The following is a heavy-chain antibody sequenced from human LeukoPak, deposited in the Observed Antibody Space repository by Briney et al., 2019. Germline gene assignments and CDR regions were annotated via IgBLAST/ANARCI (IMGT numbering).Heavy chain of an antibody. D-gene: IGHD6-19*01. CDR3: ARDAGGWYYYYYMDV. CDR1: GYTSTSYG. Sequence: ASVKVSCKASGYTSTSYGISWVRQAPGQGLEWMGWISAYNGNTNYAQKLQGRVTMTTDTSTSTAYMELRSLRSDDTAVYYCARDAGGWYYYYYMDVWGKGTTVTVSS. J-gene: IGHJ6*03. V-gene: IGHV1-18*01. CDR2: ISAYNGNT.